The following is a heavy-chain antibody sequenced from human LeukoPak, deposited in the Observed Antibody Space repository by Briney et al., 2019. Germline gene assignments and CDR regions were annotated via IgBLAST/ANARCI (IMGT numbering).Heavy chain of an antibody. V-gene: IGHV1-8*01. CDR1: GYTFTSYD. D-gene: IGHD2-2*01. J-gene: IGHJ6*02. CDR3: ARSPWGWCSSTSCQPSSIVYYYYGMDV. CDR2: MNPNSGNT. Sequence: ASVKVSCKASGYTFTSYDINWVRQATGQGLEWMGWMNPNSGNTGYAQKFQGRVTMTRNTSISTAYMELSSLRSEDTAVYYCARSPWGWCSSTSCQPSSIVYYYYGMDVWGQGTTVTVSS.